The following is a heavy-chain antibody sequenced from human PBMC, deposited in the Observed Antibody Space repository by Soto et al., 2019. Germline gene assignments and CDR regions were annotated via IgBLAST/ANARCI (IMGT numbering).Heavy chain of an antibody. Sequence: PSETLSLTCTVSGGSISTYYWSWIRQPPGKGLEWIGCIYYSGSTYYNPSLKSRVTISVDTSKNQFSLKLSSVIAADTAVYYCARAQGSGFLVSWGQGTLVTVSS. CDR2: IYYSGST. J-gene: IGHJ4*02. CDR1: GGSISTYY. CDR3: ARAQGSGFLVS. D-gene: IGHD3-10*01. V-gene: IGHV4-59*08.